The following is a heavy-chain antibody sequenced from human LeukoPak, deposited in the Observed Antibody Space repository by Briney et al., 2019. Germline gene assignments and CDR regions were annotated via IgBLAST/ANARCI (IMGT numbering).Heavy chain of an antibody. CDR1: GGSISSGGYY. J-gene: IGHJ6*03. D-gene: IGHD6-13*01. CDR3: AGQTAAPLTYYYYMDV. CDR2: IYYSGST. Sequence: PSETLSLTCTVSGGSISSGGYYWSWLRQHPGKGLEWIGYIYYSGSTYYNPSLKSRVTISVDTSKNQFSLKLSSVTAADTAVYYCAGQTAAPLTYYYYMDVWGKGTTVTVSS. V-gene: IGHV4-31*03.